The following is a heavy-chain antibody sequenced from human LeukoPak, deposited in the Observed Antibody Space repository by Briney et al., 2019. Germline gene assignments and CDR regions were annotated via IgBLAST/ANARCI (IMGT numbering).Heavy chain of an antibody. CDR1: GGTFSSYA. V-gene: IGHV1-69*05. J-gene: IGHJ4*02. D-gene: IGHD3-22*01. Sequence: SVKVSCKASGGTFSSYAISWVRQAPGQGLEWMGGIIPIFGTANYAQKFQGRVTITTDESTSTAYTELSSLRSEDTAVYYCARDSSGYHLSLGGWGQGTLVTVSS. CDR3: ARDSSGYHLSLGG. CDR2: IIPIFGTA.